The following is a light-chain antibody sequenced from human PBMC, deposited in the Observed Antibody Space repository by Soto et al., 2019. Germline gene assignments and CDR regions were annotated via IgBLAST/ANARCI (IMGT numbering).Light chain of an antibody. CDR2: DVS. Sequence: QSALTQPRSVSGSPGQSVTISCTGTSSDVGDYKYVSWYRQHPGKAPKLIIYDVSERPSGVPDRFSGSKSGNTASLTISGLQAEDEDDYYCCSYAGSYSYVFGTGTKSPS. J-gene: IGLJ1*01. CDR1: SSDVGDYKY. V-gene: IGLV2-11*01. CDR3: CSYAGSYSYV.